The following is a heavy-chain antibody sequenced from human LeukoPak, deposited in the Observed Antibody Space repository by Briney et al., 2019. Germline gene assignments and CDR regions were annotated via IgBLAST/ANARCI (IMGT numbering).Heavy chain of an antibody. Sequence: SETLSLTCAVYGGSFSGYYWSWIRQPPGKGLEWIGEINHSGSTNYNPSLKSRVTISVDTSKNQFSLKLSSVTAADTAVYYCARYGGNFYWYFGLWGRGTLVTVSS. D-gene: IGHD4-23*01. V-gene: IGHV4-34*01. J-gene: IGHJ2*01. CDR3: ARYGGNFYWYFGL. CDR2: INHSGST. CDR1: GGSFSGYY.